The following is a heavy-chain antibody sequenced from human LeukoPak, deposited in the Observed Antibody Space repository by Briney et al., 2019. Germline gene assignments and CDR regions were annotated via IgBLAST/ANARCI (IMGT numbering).Heavy chain of an antibody. J-gene: IGHJ6*03. CDR3: ARHPIRSSVRSSSPYYYYMDV. V-gene: IGHV4-4*09. Sequence: SETLSLTCTVSGGSISSYYWSWIRQPPGKGLEWIGYIYTSGSTNYNPSLKSRVTISVDTSKNQFSLKLSSVTAADTAVYYCARHPIRSSVRSSSPYYYYMDVWGKGTTVTVSS. CDR1: GGSISSYY. CDR2: IYTSGST. D-gene: IGHD6-6*01.